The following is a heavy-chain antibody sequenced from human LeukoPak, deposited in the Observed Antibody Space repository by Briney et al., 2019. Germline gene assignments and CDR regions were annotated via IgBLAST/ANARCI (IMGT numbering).Heavy chain of an antibody. D-gene: IGHD3-22*01. CDR3: ARDGAHYYDSSGYYRYYYYMDV. J-gene: IGHJ6*03. Sequence: ASVKVSCKASGGAFSSYAISWVRQAPGQGLEWMGGIIPIFGTANYAQKFQGRVTITADKSTSTAYMELSSLRSEDTAVYYCARDGAHYYDSSGYYRYYYYMDVWGKGTTVTVSS. CDR2: IIPIFGTA. V-gene: IGHV1-69*06. CDR1: GGAFSSYA.